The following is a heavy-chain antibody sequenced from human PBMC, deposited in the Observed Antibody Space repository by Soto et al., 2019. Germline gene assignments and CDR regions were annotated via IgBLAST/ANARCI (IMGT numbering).Heavy chain of an antibody. D-gene: IGHD6-13*01. CDR2: IYPGDSDT. CDR1: GYSFTSYW. Sequence: EVQLVQSGAEVKKPGESLKISCKGSGYSFTSYWIGWVRQMPGKGLEWMGIIYPGDSDTRYSPSFQGQVTISADKSISTAYLQWSSLKASDTAMYYCARGKPLIAAAAPAFYFDYWGQGTLVTVSS. V-gene: IGHV5-51*01. J-gene: IGHJ4*02. CDR3: ARGKPLIAAAAPAFYFDY.